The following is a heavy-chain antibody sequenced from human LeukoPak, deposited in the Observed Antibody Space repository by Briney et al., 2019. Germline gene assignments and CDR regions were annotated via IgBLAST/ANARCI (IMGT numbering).Heavy chain of an antibody. D-gene: IGHD6-19*01. Sequence: PSETLSLTCAVYGGSFSGYYWSWIRQPPGKGLEWIGEINHSGSTNYNPSLKSRVTISVDTSKNQFSLKLSSVTAADTAVYYCARSPWLGTDYWGQGTLVTVSS. CDR1: GGSFSGYY. J-gene: IGHJ4*02. CDR3: ARSPWLGTDY. V-gene: IGHV4-34*01. CDR2: INHSGST.